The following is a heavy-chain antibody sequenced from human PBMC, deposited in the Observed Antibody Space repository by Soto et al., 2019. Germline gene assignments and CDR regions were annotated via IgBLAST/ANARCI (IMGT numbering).Heavy chain of an antibody. D-gene: IGHD6-19*01. V-gene: IGHV3-23*01. CDR1: GFNFSSYA. CDR3: AKEGTSGLYYFDY. CDR2: ISGSGGST. Sequence: TGGSKRVSCTAAGFNFSSYAMSWVRQNPGKGLEWVSAISGSGGSTYYADSVKGRFTISRDNSKNTLYLQMNSLRAEDTAVYYCAKEGTSGLYYFDYWGQGTLVTVSS. J-gene: IGHJ4*02.